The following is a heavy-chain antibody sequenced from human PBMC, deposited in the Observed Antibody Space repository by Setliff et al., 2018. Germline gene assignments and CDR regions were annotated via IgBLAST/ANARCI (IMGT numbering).Heavy chain of an antibody. J-gene: IGHJ4*02. Sequence: GGSLRLSCAASGFTFDDYAMHWVRQAPGKGLEWVSGISWNSGSIGYADSVKGRFTISRDNAKNSLYLQMNSLRAEDTAVYYCASTGGEDYWGQGTLVTVSS. CDR1: GFTFDDYA. D-gene: IGHD2-21*01. CDR2: ISWNSGSI. V-gene: IGHV3-9*01. CDR3: ASTGGEDY.